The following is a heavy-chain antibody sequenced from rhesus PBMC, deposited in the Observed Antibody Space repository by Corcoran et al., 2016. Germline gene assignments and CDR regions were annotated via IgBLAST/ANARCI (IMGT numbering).Heavy chain of an antibody. V-gene: IGHV3-136*01. CDR1: GFTFSSYD. D-gene: IGHD6-31*01. Sequence: EVQLVESGGGLVQPGGSLRLSCAASGFTFSSYDMSWVRQAPGKGLEWVSYMSYTGKTIYYADSVKGLLTISRDNAKNSLSLQMSSLRAEDTAVYYCTRVDWAAAGTWYFDLWGPGTPITISS. J-gene: IGHJ2*01. CDR2: MSYTGKTI. CDR3: TRVDWAAAGTWYFDL.